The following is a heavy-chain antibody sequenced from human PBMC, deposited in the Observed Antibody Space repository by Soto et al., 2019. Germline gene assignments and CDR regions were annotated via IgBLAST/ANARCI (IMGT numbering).Heavy chain of an antibody. CDR3: AKDLQAYGDYDYYCYGLDV. V-gene: IGHV3-30*18. CDR1: GFTFSTFG. Sequence: QLVESGGGVVPPGASLRLSCAASGFTFSTFGMHWVRQTPGKGLEWVAVISYDGNNKVYADSVKGRFTISRDNFKNNVDLVMNNLKVDDTAVYYCAKDLQAYGDYDYYCYGLDVWGQGATVSVSS. CDR2: ISYDGNNK. D-gene: IGHD4-17*01. J-gene: IGHJ6*02.